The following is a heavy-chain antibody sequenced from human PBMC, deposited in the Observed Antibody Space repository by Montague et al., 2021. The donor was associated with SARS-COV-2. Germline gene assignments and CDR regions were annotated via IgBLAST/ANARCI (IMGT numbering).Heavy chain of an antibody. CDR1: GGSISSSSYY. V-gene: IGHV4-39*01. Sequence: SETLSLTCTVSGGSISSSSYYWGWIRQPPGKGLEWIGSIFYSGSTDHNPSLRSRVTISVDTSENQFSLKLSSVTAADTAVYYCASMVRAQVYYFDYWGQGTLVTVSS. J-gene: IGHJ4*02. D-gene: IGHD3-10*01. CDR3: ASMVRAQVYYFDY. CDR2: IFYSGST.